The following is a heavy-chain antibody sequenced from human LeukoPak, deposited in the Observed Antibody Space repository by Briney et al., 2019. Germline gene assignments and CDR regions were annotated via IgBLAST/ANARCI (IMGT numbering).Heavy chain of an antibody. CDR3: ARRALDYDDVAYFYARCSDV. CDR1: GMSLSDYY. J-gene: IGHJ6*02. V-gene: IGHV4-34*01. Sequence: PSETLSLTCGVSGMSLSDYYWTWIRQSPGKGLEWIGEVSRDGDTNYNPSLKSRVSISVDTSNDQFSLKLSSVTAADTGVYYCARRALDYDDVAYFYARCSDVWGQGIKVTVS. D-gene: IGHD4-17*01. CDR2: VSRDGDT.